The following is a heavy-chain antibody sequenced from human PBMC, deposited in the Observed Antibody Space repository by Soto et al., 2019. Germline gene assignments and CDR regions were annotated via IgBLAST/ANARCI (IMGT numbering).Heavy chain of an antibody. D-gene: IGHD3-16*01. CDR1: GYTFINYG. CDR3: ARDDFGYLWRVFDL. CDR2: ITDYNGKT. J-gene: IGHJ3*01. Sequence: QVHLVQSGPEVKKSGASVKISCQASGYTFINYGVSWVRQAPGQGLEWMGWITDYNGKTKYARQFQGRVTMTTDTSTTTASLELRRMRSDDAAVYFCARDDFGYLWRVFDLWGQGTKVTVSS. V-gene: IGHV1-18*04.